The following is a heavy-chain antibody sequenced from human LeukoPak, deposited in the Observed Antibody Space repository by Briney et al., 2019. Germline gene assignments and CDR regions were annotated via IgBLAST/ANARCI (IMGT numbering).Heavy chain of an antibody. CDR3: AKDHPSCGGRDCLLFDN. CDR1: GFTPSTFA. J-gene: IGHJ4*02. D-gene: IGHD2-21*01. Sequence: QPRRSLRPSCAPSGFTPSTFAISWGRQPPRKGLGWGSTITRSVAAKYHAASVKGRFTISRDNSKNTLYLQMDSLSAEDTALYYCAKDHPSCGGRDCLLFDNWGQGTLVTVSS. V-gene: IGHV3-23*01. CDR2: ITRSVAAK.